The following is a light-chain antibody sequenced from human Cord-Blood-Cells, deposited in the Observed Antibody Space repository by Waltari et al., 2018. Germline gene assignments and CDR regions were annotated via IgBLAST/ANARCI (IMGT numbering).Light chain of an antibody. CDR2: AAS. Sequence: DIQMTQSPSSLSASVGDRVTITCRASQSISSYLNWYQQKPGKAPKLLIYAASSLQSGVPSRFSGSGSGTDFTHTISSLQPEDFATYYGQQSYSTPPTFGQGTKVEIK. CDR3: QQSYSTPPT. J-gene: IGKJ1*01. CDR1: QSISSY. V-gene: IGKV1-39*01.